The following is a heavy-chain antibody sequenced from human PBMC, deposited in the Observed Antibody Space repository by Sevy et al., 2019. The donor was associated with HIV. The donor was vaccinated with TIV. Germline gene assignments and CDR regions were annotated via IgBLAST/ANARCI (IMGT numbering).Heavy chain of an antibody. CDR3: ARPAGNYEDFFDY. D-gene: IGHD3-3*01. V-gene: IGHV1-46*03. CDR1: GYTFTSYY. Sequence: ASVKVSCKASGYTFTSYYMHWVRQAPGQGLEWMGVINPSGDGTTYAQKFQGRITLTRDTSTSTIYMELTSLRSEDTAVYYCARPAGNYEDFFDYWGQGTLATVSS. J-gene: IGHJ4*02. CDR2: INPSGDGT.